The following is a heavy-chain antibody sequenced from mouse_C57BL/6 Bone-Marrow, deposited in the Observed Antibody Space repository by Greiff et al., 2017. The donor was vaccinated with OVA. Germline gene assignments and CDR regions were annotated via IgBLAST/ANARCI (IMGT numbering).Heavy chain of an antibody. Sequence: QVQLQQSGAELARPGASVKLSCKASGYTFTSYGISWVKQRTGQGLEWIGEIYPRSGNTYYNEKFKGKATLTADKSSSTAYMELRSLTSEDSAVYFGARGSDYDYDVIDYWGQGTTLTVSS. V-gene: IGHV1-81*01. J-gene: IGHJ2*01. CDR3: ARGSDYDYDVIDY. CDR2: IYPRSGNT. CDR1: GYTFTSYG. D-gene: IGHD2-4*01.